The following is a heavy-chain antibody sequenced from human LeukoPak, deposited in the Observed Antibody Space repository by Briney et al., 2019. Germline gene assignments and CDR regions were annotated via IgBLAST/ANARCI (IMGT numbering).Heavy chain of an antibody. D-gene: IGHD5-18*01. V-gene: IGHV1-24*01. Sequence: GASVKVSCTVSGSSLTELSLYWVRPAPGKGLEWMGGFDVIDAKTFYAQKFQGRVTMTEDSSTDTAYMELSSLRSDDTAFYYCAAGRPYSLLDYWGQGTLLIVSS. CDR3: AAGRPYSLLDY. CDR2: FDVIDAKT. J-gene: IGHJ4*02. CDR1: GSSLTELS.